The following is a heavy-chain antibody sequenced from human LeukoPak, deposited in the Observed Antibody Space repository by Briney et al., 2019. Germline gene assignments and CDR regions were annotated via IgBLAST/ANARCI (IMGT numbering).Heavy chain of an antibody. D-gene: IGHD1-26*01. Sequence: PGGSLRLSCAASGFTFSSYAMSWVRQAPGKGLEWVSAISGSGGSTYYADSVKGRFTISRDNSKNTLYLQMNSLRAEDTAVYYRAKDSKWELPPPPDYWGQGTLVTVSS. CDR3: AKDSKWELPPPPDY. V-gene: IGHV3-23*01. CDR1: GFTFSSYA. J-gene: IGHJ4*02. CDR2: ISGSGGST.